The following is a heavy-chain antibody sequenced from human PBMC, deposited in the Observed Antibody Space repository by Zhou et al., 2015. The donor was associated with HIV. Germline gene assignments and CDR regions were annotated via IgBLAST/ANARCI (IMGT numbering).Heavy chain of an antibody. V-gene: IGHV1-2*06. CDR2: INPNRGGA. CDR3: ARGPTTFLWVGPQPYFVP. D-gene: IGHD2/OR15-2a*01. Sequence: QVHLVQSGAEVKKPGASVKVSCEASGYTFTDYYIHWVRLAPGQGLQWMGRINPNRGGADYAQKFRGRVTMTRDTSVSTAYMELSSLGSDDTALYYCARGPTTFLWVGPQPYFVPLGPR. CDR1: GYTFTDYY. J-gene: IGHJ4*03.